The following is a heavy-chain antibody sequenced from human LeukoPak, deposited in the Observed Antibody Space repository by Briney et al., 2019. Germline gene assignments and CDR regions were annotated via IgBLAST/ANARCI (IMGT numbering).Heavy chain of an antibody. Sequence: SETLSLTCTVSGGSISSYYWSWIRQPAGKGLEWIGRIYTSGSTNYNPSLKSRVTMSVDTSKNQFSLKLSSVTAADTAVYYCARVGIDYSGNIIKYYFDYWGQGTLVTVSS. CDR2: IYTSGST. CDR1: GGSISSYY. J-gene: IGHJ4*02. V-gene: IGHV4-4*07. CDR3: ARVGIDYSGNIIKYYFDY. D-gene: IGHD4-23*01.